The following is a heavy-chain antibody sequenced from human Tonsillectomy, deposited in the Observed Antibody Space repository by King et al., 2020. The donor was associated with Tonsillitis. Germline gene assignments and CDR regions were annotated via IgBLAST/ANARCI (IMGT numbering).Heavy chain of an antibody. D-gene: IGHD2-2*01. J-gene: IGHJ6*03. CDR3: ARDVWDIVVVPGDYYYYMDV. V-gene: IGHV1-46*01. CDR2: INPSGGST. CDR1: GYSFTSYY. Sequence: VQLVESGAEVKKPGASVKVSCKASGYSFTSYYIHWVRQAPGQGLEWMGIINPSGGSTSYAQKFQGRVTMTRDTSTSTVYMELRSLRSEDTAVNYCARDVWDIVVVPGDYYYYMDVWGKGTTVTVSS.